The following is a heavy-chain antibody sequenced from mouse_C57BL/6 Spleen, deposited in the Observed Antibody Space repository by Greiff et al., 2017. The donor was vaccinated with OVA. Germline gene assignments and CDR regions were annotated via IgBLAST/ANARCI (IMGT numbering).Heavy chain of an antibody. Sequence: LKESGGGLVKPGGSLKLSCAASGFTFSSYTMSWVRQTPEKRLEWVATISGGGGNTYYPDSVKGRFTISRDNAKNTLYLQMSSLRSEDTALYYCARQGEGVWYFDVWGTGTTVTVSS. J-gene: IGHJ1*03. CDR1: GFTFSSYT. CDR2: ISGGGGNT. V-gene: IGHV5-9*01. CDR3: ARQGEGVWYFDV.